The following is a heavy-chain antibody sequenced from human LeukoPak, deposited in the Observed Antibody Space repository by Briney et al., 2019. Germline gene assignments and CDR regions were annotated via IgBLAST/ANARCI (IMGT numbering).Heavy chain of an antibody. Sequence: GASLKISCRGSGYRFTSYWIGWVRPMPGKGLEWMGIIYPGDSDTRYSPSFQAQVTISPDKSISTAYLQWSSLKASDTAMYYCARWDDYGDFRTSYYFDYWGQGTLVTVSS. CDR3: ARWDDYGDFRTSYYFDY. V-gene: IGHV5-51*01. D-gene: IGHD4-17*01. CDR2: IYPGDSDT. CDR1: GYRFTSYW. J-gene: IGHJ4*02.